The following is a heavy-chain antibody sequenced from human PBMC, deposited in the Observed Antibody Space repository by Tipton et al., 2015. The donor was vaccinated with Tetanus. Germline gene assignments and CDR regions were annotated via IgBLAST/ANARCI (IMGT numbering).Heavy chain of an antibody. V-gene: IGHV4-59*01. D-gene: IGHD3-9*01. CDR1: GGSISNYY. CDR2: IYYSGST. CDR3: ARGYNGYDILTAYPHYFDS. Sequence: TLSLTCIVSGGSISNYYWSWIRQPPGKGLEWIGYIYYSGSTNYNSSLKSRVTISVDTSKNQFSLKLSSVTAADTAVYYCARGYNGYDILTAYPHYFDSWGQGTLVTVSS. J-gene: IGHJ4*02.